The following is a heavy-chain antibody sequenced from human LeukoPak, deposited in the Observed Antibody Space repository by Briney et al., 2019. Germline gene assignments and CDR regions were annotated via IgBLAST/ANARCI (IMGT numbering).Heavy chain of an antibody. CDR1: EYTFNGYD. J-gene: IGHJ6*02. CDR3: ARPLDYYYYGMDV. V-gene: IGHV1-8*01. CDR2: MNPKTGNT. Sequence: GASVKVSCKASEYTFNGYDINWVRQATGQGLERMGWMNPKTGNTGYAQKFQGRVTMTRNTSITTAYMELSSLTSERTAVYYCARPLDYYYYGMDVWGQGTTVTVSS.